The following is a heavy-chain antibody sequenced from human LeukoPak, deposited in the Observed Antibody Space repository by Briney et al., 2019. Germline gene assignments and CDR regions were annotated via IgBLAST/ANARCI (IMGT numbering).Heavy chain of an antibody. J-gene: IGHJ4*02. CDR2: IYTSGNT. CDR3: AGKLYFEY. V-gene: IGHV4-4*07. CDR1: GYSISSGYE. Sequence: SETLSLTCSVSGYSISSGYEWGWIRQPAGKGLEWIGRIYTSGNTDYNPSLKSRVTMSLDTSKNQFSLRLSSVTAADTAVYYCAGKLYFEYWGQGTLVTVSS.